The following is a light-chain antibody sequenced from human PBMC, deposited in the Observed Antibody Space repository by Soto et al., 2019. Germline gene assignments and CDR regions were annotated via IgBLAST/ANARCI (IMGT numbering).Light chain of an antibody. J-gene: IGKJ4*01. CDR3: QQYHNWVT. Sequence: EIVMTKSPATLSVSPGERATLSCRASQSVSSNLSWYQQKPGQAPRLLIYGASTRATGIPARFSGSGSGTEFTITISNLQSEDFAVYYCQQYHNWVTFGGGTKVDI. CDR2: GAS. CDR1: QSVSSN. V-gene: IGKV3D-15*01.